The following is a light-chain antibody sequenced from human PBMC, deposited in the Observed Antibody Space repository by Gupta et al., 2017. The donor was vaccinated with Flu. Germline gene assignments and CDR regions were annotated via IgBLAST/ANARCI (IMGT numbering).Light chain of an antibody. CDR1: QDISNY. Sequence: DIQMTQSPSSLSASVGDRVTITCQASQDISNYLNWYQQKPGKAPKLLIYDASNWETGVPSRFSGSGYGTDFTFTISSRQPEDIATYYCQQYDNLPRLTFGGGTKVEIK. V-gene: IGKV1-33*01. CDR3: QQYDNLPRLT. J-gene: IGKJ4*01. CDR2: DAS.